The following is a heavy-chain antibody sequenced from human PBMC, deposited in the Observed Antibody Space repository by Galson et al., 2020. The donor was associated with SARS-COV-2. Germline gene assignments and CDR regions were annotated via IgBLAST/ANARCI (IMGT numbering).Heavy chain of an antibody. V-gene: IGHV3-53*01. Sequence: GGSLRLSCAASGFTVSSNYMSWVRQAPGKGLEWVSVIYSGGSTYYADSVKGRFTISRDNSKNTLYLQMNSLRAEDTAVYYCARDWGEYYFDYWGQGTLVTVSS. D-gene: IGHD3-10*01. CDR2: IYSGGST. CDR3: ARDWGEYYFDY. J-gene: IGHJ4*02. CDR1: GFTVSSNY.